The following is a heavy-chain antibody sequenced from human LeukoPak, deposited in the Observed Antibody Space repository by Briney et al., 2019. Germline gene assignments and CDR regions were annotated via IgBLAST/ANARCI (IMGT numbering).Heavy chain of an antibody. CDR2: IHASGST. J-gene: IGHJ4*02. D-gene: IGHD1-26*01. Sequence: QVQLQESGPGLVKRSQTLSLTCTVSGCSISSDNYYGSWVLQPAAQGLEWIGRIHASGSTNYNPLLKSRGTISVDTTKNQFSLKLSSVTAADTAVYYCAGSYRLDYWGQGTLVTVSS. CDR1: GCSISSDNYY. V-gene: IGHV4-61*02. CDR3: AGSYRLDY.